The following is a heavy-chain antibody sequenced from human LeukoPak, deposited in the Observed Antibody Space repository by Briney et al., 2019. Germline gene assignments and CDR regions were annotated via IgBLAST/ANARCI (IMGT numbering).Heavy chain of an antibody. CDR1: GYTFTSYG. D-gene: IGHD4-17*01. J-gene: IGHJ3*02. Sequence: ASVKVSCKASGYTFTSYGITWVRQAPGQGLEWMGWISADNANTNYVQKFQGRVTMATDTSTSTAYMELRSLRSDDTAVYYCTRLPDGDYDAFDIWGQGTMVTVSS. CDR3: TRLPDGDYDAFDI. CDR2: ISADNANT. V-gene: IGHV1-18*01.